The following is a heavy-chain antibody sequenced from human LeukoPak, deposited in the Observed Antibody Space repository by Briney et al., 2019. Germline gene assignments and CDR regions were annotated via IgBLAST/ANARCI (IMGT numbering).Heavy chain of an antibody. J-gene: IGHJ6*02. CDR2: IYPGASDT. V-gene: IGHV5-51*01. Sequence: IYPGASDTRYSPSFPGQVTISADKSISTAYLQWSSLKASDTAMYYCARHDNWNYVDGMDAWGQGTTVTVSS. CDR3: ARHDNWNYVDGMDA. D-gene: IGHD1-7*01.